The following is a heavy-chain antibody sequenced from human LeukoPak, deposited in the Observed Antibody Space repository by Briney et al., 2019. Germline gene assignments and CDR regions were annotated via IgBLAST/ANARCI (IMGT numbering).Heavy chain of an antibody. J-gene: IGHJ4*02. Sequence: PGGSLRLSCAASGFTFSSYAMHWVRQAPGKGLEWVAVISYDGSNKYYADSVKGRFTISRDNSKNTLYLQMNSLRAEDTAVYYCARSIAAAGPPPDYWGQGTLVTVSS. CDR3: ARSIAAAGPPPDY. D-gene: IGHD6-13*01. CDR2: ISYDGSNK. CDR1: GFTFSSYA. V-gene: IGHV3-30-3*01.